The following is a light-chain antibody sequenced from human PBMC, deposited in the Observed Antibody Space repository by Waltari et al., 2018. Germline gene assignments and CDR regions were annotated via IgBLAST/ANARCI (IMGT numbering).Light chain of an antibody. J-gene: IGLJ2*01. Sequence: QSALTQPPSASGSPGQSVSISCTGTSRDVAFYDFVSWYKQDPGKAPKLIIYAVNKRPSGFPGRVSGPKPGNTASLIVSGLQADDEAYYYCSSYAGDNILIFGGGTKLTV. V-gene: IGLV2-8*01. CDR2: AVN. CDR1: SRDVAFYDF. CDR3: SSYAGDNILI.